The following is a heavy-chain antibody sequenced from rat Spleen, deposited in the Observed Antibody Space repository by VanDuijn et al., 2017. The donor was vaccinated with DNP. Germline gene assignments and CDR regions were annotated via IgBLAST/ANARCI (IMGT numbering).Heavy chain of an antibody. CDR3: AGHARLTTEALDY. CDR1: GFTFSNYH. V-gene: IGHV5-25*01. CDR2: ISPSGSRT. J-gene: IGHJ2*01. Sequence: EVQLVESGGGLVQPGRSLKLSCAASGFTFSNYHMAWVRQAPRKGLEWVATISPSGSRTYYPDSVKGRFTISRDNPKSSLYLQMNSLKSEDTATYYCAGHARLTTEALDYWGQGVMVTVSS. D-gene: IGHD1-11*01.